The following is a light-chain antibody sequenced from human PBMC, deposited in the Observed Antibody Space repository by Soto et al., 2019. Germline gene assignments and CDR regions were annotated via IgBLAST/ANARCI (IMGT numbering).Light chain of an antibody. CDR3: AAWDDRLDVYV. CDR2: STS. J-gene: IGLJ1*01. Sequence: SVLTXPPSASGTPGQIVAIYCSGSSSNIGSNTVTWYQQLPGTAPKLLIYSTSQRSSGVPGRFSGSKSGASASLSISGLQSEDEADYYCAAWDDRLDVYVFGTGTKVTVL. V-gene: IGLV1-44*01. CDR1: SSNIGSNT.